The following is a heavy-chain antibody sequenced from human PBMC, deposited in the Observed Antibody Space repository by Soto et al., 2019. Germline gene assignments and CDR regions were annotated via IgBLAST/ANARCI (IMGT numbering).Heavy chain of an antibody. CDR2: IYSSGST. D-gene: IGHD2-15*01. Sequence: ASETLSLTCSVSGGSITNYYWDWIRQPAGKGLEWIGRIYSSGSTNYNPSLQSRVTMSVDTSNYQFSLRLSSVTAADTAVYYCARETCYGGSCYAFFDYWGQGILVTVSS. CDR3: ARETCYGGSCYAFFDY. J-gene: IGHJ4*02. V-gene: IGHV4-4*07. CDR1: GGSITNYY.